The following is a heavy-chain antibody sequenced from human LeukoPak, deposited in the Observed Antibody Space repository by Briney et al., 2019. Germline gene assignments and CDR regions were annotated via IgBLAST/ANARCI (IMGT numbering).Heavy chain of an antibody. Sequence: GGSLRLSCAASGFTFSSYAMSWVRQAPVKGLEWVSAISGSGGSTYYADSVKGRFTISRDNSKNSLYLQMNSLRAEDTAVYYCAREWGYRSSFDTPFDYWGQGTLVTVSS. CDR3: AREWGYRSSFDTPFDY. V-gene: IGHV3-23*01. CDR2: ISGSGGST. CDR1: GFTFSSYA. J-gene: IGHJ4*02. D-gene: IGHD6-13*01.